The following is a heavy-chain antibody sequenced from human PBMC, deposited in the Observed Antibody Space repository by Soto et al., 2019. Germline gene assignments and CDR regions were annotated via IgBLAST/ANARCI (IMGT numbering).Heavy chain of an antibody. Sequence: PGESLKISCKGSGYSFTSYWIGWVRQMPGKGLEWMGIIYPGDSDTRYSPSFQGQVTISADKSISTAYLQWSSLKASDTAMYYCARQGGAAAGTDRHQYSSYCLHFSGPALTVTVSS. CDR1: GYSFTSYW. CDR2: IYPGDSDT. J-gene: IGHJ6*02. D-gene: IGHD6-13*01. V-gene: IGHV5-51*01. CDR3: ARQGGAAAGTDRHQYSSYCLHF.